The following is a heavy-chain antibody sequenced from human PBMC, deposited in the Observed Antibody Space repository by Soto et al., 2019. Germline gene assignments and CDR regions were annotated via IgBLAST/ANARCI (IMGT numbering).Heavy chain of an antibody. V-gene: IGHV1-2*02. D-gene: IGHD6-13*01. Sequence: QVQLVQSGAEVKKPGASVKVSCKASGYTFTGYYMHWVRQAPGQGLEWMGWINPNSGGTNYAQKLEGRVTTTRDTSISTAYMELSRLRSDDTAVYYCARGGAQQLYEDWFHPWGQGTLVTVSS. J-gene: IGHJ5*02. CDR3: ARGGAQQLYEDWFHP. CDR2: INPNSGGT. CDR1: GYTFTGYY.